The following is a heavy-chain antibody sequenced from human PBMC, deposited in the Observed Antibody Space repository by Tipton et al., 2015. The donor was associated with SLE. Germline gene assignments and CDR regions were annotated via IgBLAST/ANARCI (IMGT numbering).Heavy chain of an antibody. J-gene: IGHJ4*02. V-gene: IGHV4-38-2*01. CDR3: ARDRGSALTDN. D-gene: IGHD3-10*01. CDR1: GYFISSGYY. Sequence: TLSLTCAVSGYFISSGYYWGWIRQPPGKGVEWIGHVYATGRTDYNPSPKSRVTISVDTSRNQFSLRLSSVTAADTAIYYCARDRGSALTDNWGQGTAVTVSP. CDR2: VYATGRT.